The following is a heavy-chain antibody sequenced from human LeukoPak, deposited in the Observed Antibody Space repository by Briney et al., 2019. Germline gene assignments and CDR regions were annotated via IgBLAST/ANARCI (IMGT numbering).Heavy chain of an antibody. V-gene: IGHV1-2*02. Sequence: ASVKVSCKASGYTFTGYYMHWVRQAPGQGLEWMGWINPNSGGTNYAQKFQGRVTMTRDTSISTAYMELSRLRSGDTAVYYCARGAVRSSWYYGMDVWGQGTTVTVSS. CDR3: ARGAVRSSWYYGMDV. D-gene: IGHD3-3*01. CDR2: INPNSGGT. CDR1: GYTFTGYY. J-gene: IGHJ6*02.